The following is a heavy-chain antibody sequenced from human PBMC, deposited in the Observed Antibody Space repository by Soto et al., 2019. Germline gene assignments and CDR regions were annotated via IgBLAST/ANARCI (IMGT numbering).Heavy chain of an antibody. J-gene: IGHJ6*02. Sequence: QVQLVESGGGVVLPGRSLRLSCAASGFTFSSFGMHWVRQAPGKGLEWVAVIWYDGLNKYYADSVKGRFTISRDNSKNTLYLQMNSLRAEDTAVYYCARDTVLGQSMDVWGQGTTVTVSS. D-gene: IGHD3-16*01. V-gene: IGHV3-33*01. CDR1: GFTFSSFG. CDR2: IWYDGLNK. CDR3: ARDTVLGQSMDV.